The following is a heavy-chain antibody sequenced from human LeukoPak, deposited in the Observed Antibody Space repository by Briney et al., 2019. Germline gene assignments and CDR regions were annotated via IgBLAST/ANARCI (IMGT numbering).Heavy chain of an antibody. CDR1: GGTFSSYA. CDR2: IIPIFATA. J-gene: IGHJ4*02. V-gene: IGHV1-69*13. CDR3: ARQLKARPSVVVPAATLGY. Sequence: GASVKVSCKASGGTFSSYAISWVRQAPGQGLEWMGGIIPIFATANYAQKFQGRVTITADESTSTAYMELSSLRSEDTAVYYCARQLKARPSVVVPAATLGYWGQGTLVTVSS. D-gene: IGHD2-2*01.